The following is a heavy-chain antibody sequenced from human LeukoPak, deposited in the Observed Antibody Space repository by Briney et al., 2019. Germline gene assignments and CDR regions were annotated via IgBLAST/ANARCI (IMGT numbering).Heavy chain of an antibody. J-gene: IGHJ4*02. CDR3: TTGNFGPY. Sequence: PGGSLRLSCAASGFTFRSYAMSWVRQAPGKGLEWVGRIKRKTEGGTTDYVAPVKGRFIISRDDSKNTLYLQMNSLKTEDTAFYYCTTGNFGPYWGQGTLVTASS. CDR1: GFTFRSYA. V-gene: IGHV3-15*01. D-gene: IGHD3-10*01. CDR2: IKRKTEGGTT.